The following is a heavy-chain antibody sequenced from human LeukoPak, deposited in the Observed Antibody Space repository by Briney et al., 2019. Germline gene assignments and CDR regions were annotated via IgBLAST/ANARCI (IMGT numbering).Heavy chain of an antibody. D-gene: IGHD6-13*01. CDR2: IRYDGSNT. CDR3: SKNKVISRGSSWPAFDY. Sequence: QPGGSLRLSCAASGFTFSSYGMHWVRQAPGKGLEWVAFIRYDGSNTYYADSVKGRFTISRDNYKNTLYLQMNSLRAEDTAVYYCSKNKVISRGSSWPAFDYWGQGTLVTVSS. CDR1: GFTFSSYG. J-gene: IGHJ4*02. V-gene: IGHV3-30*02.